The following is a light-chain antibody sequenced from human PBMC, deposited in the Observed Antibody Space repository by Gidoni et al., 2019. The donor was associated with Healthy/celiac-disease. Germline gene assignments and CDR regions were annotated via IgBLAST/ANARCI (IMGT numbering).Light chain of an antibody. V-gene: IGKV3-20*01. Sequence: EIVLTQSPGTLSLSPGERATLSCRASQSVSSSHLAWYQQKPGQAPRLLIYGASSRATGIPDRCSGSGSGTDFTLTISRLEPEDFAVYYCQQYGSSPRMYTFGQGTKLEIK. J-gene: IGKJ2*01. CDR2: GAS. CDR1: QSVSSSH. CDR3: QQYGSSPRMYT.